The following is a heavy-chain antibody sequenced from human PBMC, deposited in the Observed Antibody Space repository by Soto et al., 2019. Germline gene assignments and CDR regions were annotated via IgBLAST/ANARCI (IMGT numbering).Heavy chain of an antibody. CDR3: ARQMSNSDTGHYVYGFDF. CDR2: IDPSDSAT. V-gene: IGHV5-10-1*01. D-gene: IGHD3-9*01. CDR1: GYSFAGYW. J-gene: IGHJ4*02. Sequence: GESLKISCKGSGYSFAGYWITWVRQRPGKGLAWLGRIDPSDSATNYSPSFRGHVTISGDRSISTVYLQWSSLQASDTSVYYCARQMSNSDTGHYVYGFDFWGQGTLVTVSS.